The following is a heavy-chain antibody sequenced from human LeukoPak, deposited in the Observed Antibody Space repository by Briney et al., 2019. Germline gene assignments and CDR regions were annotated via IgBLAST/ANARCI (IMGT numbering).Heavy chain of an antibody. Sequence: GGSLRLSCAASGFTFSDYYMSWIRQAPGKGLEWVSAISGSGGSTYYADSVKGRFTISRDNSKNTLYLQMNSLRAEDTAVYYCAKECYYDSSGNLHYWGQGTLVTVSS. D-gene: IGHD3-22*01. V-gene: IGHV3-23*01. CDR1: GFTFSDYY. J-gene: IGHJ4*02. CDR2: ISGSGGST. CDR3: AKECYYDSSGNLHY.